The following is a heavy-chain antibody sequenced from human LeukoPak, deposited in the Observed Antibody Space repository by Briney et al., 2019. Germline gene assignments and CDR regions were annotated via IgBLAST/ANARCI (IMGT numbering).Heavy chain of an antibody. D-gene: IGHD6-19*01. Sequence: SQTLSLTCTVSGGSISSGSYYWSWIRQPAGKGLEWIGRIYTSGSTNYNPSLKSRVTISVDTSKNQFSLKLSSVTAADTAVYYCARVGAVAGTEDAFDIWGQGTMVTVSS. CDR3: ARVGAVAGTEDAFDI. V-gene: IGHV4-61*02. CDR2: IYTSGST. CDR1: GGSISSGSYY. J-gene: IGHJ3*02.